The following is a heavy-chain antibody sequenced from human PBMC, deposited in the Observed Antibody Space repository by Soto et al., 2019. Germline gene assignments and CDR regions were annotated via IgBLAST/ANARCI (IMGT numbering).Heavy chain of an antibody. CDR3: ARVPVAVAATEDYYGLDV. CDR2: INTDGLS. Sequence: SETLSLTCSVSGVSITSYYWSWIRQSAGGGLEWMGRINTDGLSTYSPSFKSRLTMSLDTSKNQVSLRLISVTAADTAVYFCARVPVAVAATEDYYGLDVWGQGTTVTVS. V-gene: IGHV4-4*07. J-gene: IGHJ6*02. D-gene: IGHD2-15*01. CDR1: GVSITSYY.